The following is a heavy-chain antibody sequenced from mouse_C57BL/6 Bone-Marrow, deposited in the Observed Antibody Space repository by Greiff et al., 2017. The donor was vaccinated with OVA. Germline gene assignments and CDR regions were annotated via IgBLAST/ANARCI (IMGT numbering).Heavy chain of an antibody. D-gene: IGHD2-1*01. J-gene: IGHJ2*01. V-gene: IGHV1-50*01. CDR3: AKDGVYYYFDY. CDR1: GYTFISYW. Sequence: VQLQQPGAELVKPGASVKLSCKASGYTFISYWMQWVKQRPGQGLGWIGEIDPSDSYTNYNQKFKGTATLTVDTSSSTAYLQLSSLTSEDSTVYYCAKDGVYYYFDYWGQGKTLT. CDR2: IDPSDSYT.